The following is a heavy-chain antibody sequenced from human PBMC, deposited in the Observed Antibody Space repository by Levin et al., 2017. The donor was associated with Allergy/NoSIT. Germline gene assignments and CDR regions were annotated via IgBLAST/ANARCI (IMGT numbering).Heavy chain of an antibody. V-gene: IGHV1-18*01. CDR2: ISAYNGNT. J-gene: IGHJ6*02. CDR1: GYTFTSYG. Sequence: GGSLRLSCKASGYTFTSYGISWVRQAPGQGLEWMGWISAYNGNTNYAQKLQGRVTMTTDTSTSTAYMELRSLRSDDTAVYYCARYCAAGTSCYVSYYGMDVWGQGTTVTVSS. D-gene: IGHD2-2*01. CDR3: ARYCAAGTSCYVSYYGMDV.